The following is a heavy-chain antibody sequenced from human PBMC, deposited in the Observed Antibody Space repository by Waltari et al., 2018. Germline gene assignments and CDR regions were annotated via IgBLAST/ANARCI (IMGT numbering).Heavy chain of an antibody. D-gene: IGHD1-1*01. CDR3: ARGLRTGTTWYYGMDV. J-gene: IGHJ6*02. Sequence: QVQLVQSGAEVKKPGSSVKVSCKASGGTFSSYAISWVRQAPGQGLEWMGRIIPTFGTANYAQKFKGRVTITADKSTSTAYMERSSLRSEDTAVYDWARGLRTGTTWYYGMDVWGQGTTVTVSS. CDR1: GGTFSSYA. V-gene: IGHV1-69*08. CDR2: IIPTFGTA.